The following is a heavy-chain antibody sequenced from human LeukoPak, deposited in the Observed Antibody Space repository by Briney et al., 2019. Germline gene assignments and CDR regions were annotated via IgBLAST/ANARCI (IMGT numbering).Heavy chain of an antibody. CDR1: AFTFSDYS. CDR3: AREDDSWGPNNLDL. CDR2: IDTSSSTM. V-gene: IGHV3-48*02. J-gene: IGHJ3*01. D-gene: IGHD7-27*01. Sequence: GGSLRLSCAASAFTFSDYSMNWVRQAPGKGPEWISYIDTSSSTMYYADSVMGRFTISRDNAKESLYLQMNSLRDEDTAVYYCAREDDSWGPNNLDLWGQGTMVTVSS.